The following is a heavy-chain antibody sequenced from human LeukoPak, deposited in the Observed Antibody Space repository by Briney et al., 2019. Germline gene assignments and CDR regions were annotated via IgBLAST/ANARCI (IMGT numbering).Heavy chain of an antibody. V-gene: IGHV4-61*02. CDR1: GASVSSDRFY. J-gene: IGHJ4*02. CDR3: ARVPDWTYVPDY. CDR2: IKSSNT. Sequence: SETLSLTCTVSGASVSSDRFYWTWVRQRAGKGLEWIGRIKSSNTNYNPSLKSRVSISLDTSTNEFSLKLSSLTAADTAVYYCARVPDWTYVPDYWGQGTLVTVSS. D-gene: IGHD3-16*01.